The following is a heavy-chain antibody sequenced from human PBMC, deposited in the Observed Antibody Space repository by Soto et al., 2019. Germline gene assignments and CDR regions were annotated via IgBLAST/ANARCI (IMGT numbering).Heavy chain of an antibody. CDR2: IYYSGST. CDR1: GGSIGSYY. D-gene: IGHD6-13*01. CDR3: ARQPGIAPVDP. V-gene: IGHV4-59*08. J-gene: IGHJ5*02. Sequence: SETLSLTCTVAGGSIGSYYGSWIRQTPGKGLEWIGYIYYSGSTTYNPSLKSRVTISVDTSKNQFSLKLSSVTAADTAVYYCARQPGIAPVDPWGQGTLVTVSS.